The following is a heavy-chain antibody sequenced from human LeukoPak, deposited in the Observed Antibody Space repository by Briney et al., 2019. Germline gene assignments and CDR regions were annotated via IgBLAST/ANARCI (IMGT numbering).Heavy chain of an antibody. CDR1: GYRFTTYW. Sequence: GESLKISCTGSGYRFTTYWIAWVRQMPGKGLEWIGIIYPGDSETKYSPSFQGHVTISVDKSINTANLQWTTLKASDSTIDFCARRHTQNFDYWGQGSLVTVFS. CDR3: ARRHTQNFDY. J-gene: IGHJ4*02. V-gene: IGHV5-51*01. CDR2: IYPGDSET. D-gene: IGHD2-15*01.